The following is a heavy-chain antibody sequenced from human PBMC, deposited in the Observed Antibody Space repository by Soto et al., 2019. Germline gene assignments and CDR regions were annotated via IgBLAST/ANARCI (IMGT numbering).Heavy chain of an antibody. V-gene: IGHV1-18*01. J-gene: IGHJ4*02. CDR2: ISAYNGNT. CDR1: GYTFTSYG. D-gene: IGHD4-17*01. CDR3: ASGGMTTVVTATLGQYYFDY. Sequence: QVQLVQSGAEVKKPGASVKVSCKASGYTFTSYGISWVRQAPGQGLEWMGWISAYNGNTNYAQKPQGRVNMTTDTSTSTAYMELRSLRSDDTAVYYCASGGMTTVVTATLGQYYFDYWGQGTLVTVSS.